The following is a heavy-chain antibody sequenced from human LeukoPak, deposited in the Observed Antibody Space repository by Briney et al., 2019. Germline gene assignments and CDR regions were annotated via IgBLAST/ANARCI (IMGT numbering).Heavy chain of an antibody. J-gene: IGHJ5*02. Sequence: GGSLRLSCAASGFTFSSYAMSWVRQAPGKGLEWVSAISGGGGSTYYADSVKGRFTISRDNSKNTLYLQMNSLRAEDTAVYYCAKDLTVVVPAATNWFDPWGQGTLVTVSS. D-gene: IGHD2-2*01. CDR3: AKDLTVVVPAATNWFDP. CDR2: ISGGGGST. CDR1: GFTFSSYA. V-gene: IGHV3-23*01.